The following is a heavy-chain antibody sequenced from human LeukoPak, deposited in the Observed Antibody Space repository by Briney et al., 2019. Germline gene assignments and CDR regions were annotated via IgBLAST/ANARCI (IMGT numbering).Heavy chain of an antibody. V-gene: IGHV3-7*01. CDR3: ARHLSGVTGYTYGRGIDY. CDR1: GVTFISYW. Sequence: PGGSVRLSCAASGVTFISYWMSGGRQAPGKGLEGVANIKKDGSEKYYVDSVKGRFTISRDNAKTSLYLQMNSLRAEDAAVYYCARHLSGVTGYTYGRGIDYWGQGTLVTVSS. CDR2: IKKDGSEK. D-gene: IGHD5-18*01. J-gene: IGHJ4*02.